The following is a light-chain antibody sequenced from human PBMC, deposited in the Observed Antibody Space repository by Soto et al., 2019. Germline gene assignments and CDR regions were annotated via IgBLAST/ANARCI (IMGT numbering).Light chain of an antibody. CDR1: SSNIGSHT. J-gene: IGLJ2*01. Sequence: QSVLTQPPSASGTPGQRVTISCSGSSSNIGSHTVNWYQQLPGTAPKLLMYNDNQRPSGVPDRFSGSKSGSSASLAISGLQSEDEADYYCAAWDDSLDVVVFGGGTKVTV. CDR2: NDN. CDR3: AAWDDSLDVVV. V-gene: IGLV1-44*01.